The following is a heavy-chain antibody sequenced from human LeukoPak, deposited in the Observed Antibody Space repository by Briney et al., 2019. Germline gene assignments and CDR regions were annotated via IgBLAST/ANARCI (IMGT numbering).Heavy chain of an antibody. Sequence: GGSLRLSCAASGFTFDDYAMHWVRQAPGKGLEWVSGISWNSGSIGCADSVKGRFTISRDNAKNSLYLQMNSLRAEDTALYYCVKGPYYYDSSGYYNLDYWGQGTLVTVSS. CDR2: ISWNSGSI. CDR1: GFTFDDYA. J-gene: IGHJ4*02. CDR3: VKGPYYYDSSGYYNLDY. V-gene: IGHV3-9*01. D-gene: IGHD3-22*01.